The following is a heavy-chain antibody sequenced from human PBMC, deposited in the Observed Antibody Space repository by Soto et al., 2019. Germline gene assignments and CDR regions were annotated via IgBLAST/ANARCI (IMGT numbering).Heavy chain of an antibody. Sequence: SETLSLTCTVSGGSISSSPYYWGWIRQPPGKGLEWIGSIYYSGSTHYNSSLKSRVTISVDSSKNHFSLRLSSVTAADTAVYYCASPSLGAFDVWGQGTMVTVSS. CDR2: IYYSGST. V-gene: IGHV4-39*02. J-gene: IGHJ3*01. D-gene: IGHD1-26*01. CDR1: GGSISSSPYY. CDR3: ASPSLGAFDV.